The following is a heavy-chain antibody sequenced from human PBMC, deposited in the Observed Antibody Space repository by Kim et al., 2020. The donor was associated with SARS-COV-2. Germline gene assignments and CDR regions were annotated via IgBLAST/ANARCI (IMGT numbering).Heavy chain of an antibody. Sequence: SETLSLTCTVSGGSISSGSYYWSWIRQPAGKGLEWIGRIYTSGSTNYNPSLKSRVTISVDTSKNQFSLKLSSVTAADTAVYYCASFPDIVVVPAQTDDAFDIWGQGTMVTVSS. J-gene: IGHJ3*02. D-gene: IGHD2-2*01. CDR3: ASFPDIVVVPAQTDDAFDI. CDR2: IYTSGST. V-gene: IGHV4-61*02. CDR1: GGSISSGSYY.